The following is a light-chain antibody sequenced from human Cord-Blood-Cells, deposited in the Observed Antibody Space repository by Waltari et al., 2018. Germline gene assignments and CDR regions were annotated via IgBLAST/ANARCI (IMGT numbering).Light chain of an antibody. Sequence: QSALTQPASVSGSSGQSITISRTGTSSAVGGYNYVSWYQQHPGKAPKLMLYDVSNRPAGVSNRFAGSKSGNAASLTISGRQAEDDADYYCSSYTSSSTVVFGGGTKLTVL. CDR3: SSYTSSSTVV. J-gene: IGLJ2*01. CDR2: DVS. CDR1: SSAVGGYNY. V-gene: IGLV2-14*01.